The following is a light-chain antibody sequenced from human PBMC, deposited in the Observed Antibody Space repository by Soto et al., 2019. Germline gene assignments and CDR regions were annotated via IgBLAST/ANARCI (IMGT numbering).Light chain of an antibody. Sequence: DIVMTQTPATLSVSPGERATLSCRASQSISSNLAWYQQKPGQAPRLLMFRTSSRATGFPARFSGSGSGTEFNLTISSLQSEDFGVYYCQQYTTWPRATFGGGTKA. V-gene: IGKV3-15*01. CDR2: RTS. CDR3: QQYTTWPRAT. J-gene: IGKJ4*01. CDR1: QSISSN.